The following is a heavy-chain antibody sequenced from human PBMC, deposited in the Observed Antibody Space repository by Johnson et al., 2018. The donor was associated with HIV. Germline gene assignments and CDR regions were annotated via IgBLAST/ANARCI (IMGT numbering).Heavy chain of an antibody. CDR1: GFTFRSYA. CDR3: ARVGDSSSSLGAFDI. V-gene: IGHV3-30*04. J-gene: IGHJ3*02. D-gene: IGHD6-6*01. CDR2: ISYDGSNK. Sequence: VQLVESGGGVVQPGRSLRLSCEASGFTFRSYAMHWVRQAPGKGLEWVAVISYDGSNKYYADSVKGRFTISRDNSKNTLYLQMNSLRAEDTAVYYCARVGDSSSSLGAFDIWGQGTMVTVSS.